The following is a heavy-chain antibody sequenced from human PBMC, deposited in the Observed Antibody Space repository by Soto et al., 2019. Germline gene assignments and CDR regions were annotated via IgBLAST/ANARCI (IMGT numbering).Heavy chain of an antibody. D-gene: IGHD6-13*01. CDR3: AGAARYSSSPGGMDV. Sequence: GASVKVSCKASGGTFSSYAISWVRQAPGQGLEWMGGIIPIFGTANYAQKFQGRVTITADESTSTAYMELSSLRSEDTAVYYCAGAARYSSSPGGMDVWGQGTTVTVAS. CDR1: GGTFSSYA. J-gene: IGHJ6*02. CDR2: IIPIFGTA. V-gene: IGHV1-69*13.